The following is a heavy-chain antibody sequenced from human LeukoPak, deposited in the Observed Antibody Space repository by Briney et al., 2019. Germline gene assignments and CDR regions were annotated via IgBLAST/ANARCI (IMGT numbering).Heavy chain of an antibody. D-gene: IGHD4-23*01. CDR3: ARDYGGSSPFDY. V-gene: IGHV3-30*02. CDR2: IRYDGSNK. J-gene: IGHJ4*02. CDR1: GFTFSSYG. Sequence: PGGSLRLSCAASGFTFSSYGMHWVRQAPGKGLEWVAFIRYDGSNKYYADSVKGRFTISGDNAKNSLYLQMNSLRAEDTAVYYCARDYGGSSPFDYWGQGTLVTVSS.